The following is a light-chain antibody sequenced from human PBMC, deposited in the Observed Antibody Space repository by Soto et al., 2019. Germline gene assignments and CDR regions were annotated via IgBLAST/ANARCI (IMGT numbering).Light chain of an antibody. V-gene: IGKV3-11*01. CDR1: QSVRNY. J-gene: IGKJ5*01. CDR2: DTS. Sequence: EIVLTQSPATLSLSPGERATLSCRASQSVRNYLAWYQQKPGQAPRLLIYDTSNRATGIPARFSGSGSGTDFTLTISSLEPEDFAVYYCQQRYDWPPSTFGQGTRLEIK. CDR3: QQRYDWPPST.